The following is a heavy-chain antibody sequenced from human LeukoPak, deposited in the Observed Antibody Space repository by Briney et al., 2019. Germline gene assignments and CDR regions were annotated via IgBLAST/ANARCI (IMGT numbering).Heavy chain of an antibody. J-gene: IGHJ4*02. CDR2: INPSGGST. Sequence: ASVKVSCKASGYTFTSYYMHWVRQAPGQGLEWMGIINPSGGSTSYAQKFQGRVTMTRDMSTGTVYMELSSMRSEDTAVYYCARDGYTGGFDYWGQGTLVTVFS. D-gene: IGHD5-24*01. CDR3: ARDGYTGGFDY. V-gene: IGHV1-46*01. CDR1: GYTFTSYY.